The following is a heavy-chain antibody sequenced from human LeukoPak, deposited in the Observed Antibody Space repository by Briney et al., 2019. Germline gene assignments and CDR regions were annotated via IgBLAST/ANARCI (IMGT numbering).Heavy chain of an antibody. CDR2: IYSSGST. CDR3: ARDRWDYGSGSHAGHFDF. CDR1: GGSISSYY. J-gene: IGHJ4*02. V-gene: IGHV4-59*01. D-gene: IGHD3-10*01. Sequence: SETLSLTCTVSGGSISSYYCSWIRQPPGKGLEWIAYIYSSGSTNYNPSLKSRVTISVDTSKNHFSLKLTSVTAADTAVYYCARDRWDYGSGSHAGHFDFWGQGTLVTVSS.